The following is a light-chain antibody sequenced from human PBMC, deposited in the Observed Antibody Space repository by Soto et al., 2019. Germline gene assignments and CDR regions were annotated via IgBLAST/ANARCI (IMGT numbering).Light chain of an antibody. CDR3: QSYDPTLRTSL. CDR1: SSNIESNT. CDR2: SNY. V-gene: IGLV1-44*01. J-gene: IGLJ2*01. Sequence: QSVLTQPPSASGTPGQRVTISCSGSSSNIESNTVTWYQQLPGTAPKLVIYSNYDRPSGVPDRFSGSKSGTSASLAIAGLQADDEADYYCQSYDPTLRTSLFGGGTQLTVL.